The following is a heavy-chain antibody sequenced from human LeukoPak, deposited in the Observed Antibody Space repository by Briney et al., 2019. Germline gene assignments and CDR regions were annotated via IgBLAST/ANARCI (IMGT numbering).Heavy chain of an antibody. D-gene: IGHD6-13*01. CDR2: TSYDGSKK. CDR1: GFTFDDYG. J-gene: IGHJ4*02. V-gene: IGHV3-30*03. Sequence: PGGSLRLSCAASGFTFDDYGMSWVRQAPGKGLEWVAGTSYDGSKKMYADSAKGRFSISRDNAKNMLYVQMNSLTVEDTAVYYCVRDMGSSSTCFDHWGQGILVAVSS. CDR3: VRDMGSSSTCFDH.